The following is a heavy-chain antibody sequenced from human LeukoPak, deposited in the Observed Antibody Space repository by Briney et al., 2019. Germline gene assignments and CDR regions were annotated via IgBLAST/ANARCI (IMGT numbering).Heavy chain of an antibody. CDR3: ARDDYGDYAWFDP. CDR2: IYHSGST. V-gene: IGHV4-38-2*02. D-gene: IGHD4-17*01. Sequence: TSETLSLTCTVSGYSISSGYYWGWIRQPPGKGLEWIGSIYHSGSTYYNPSLKSRVTISVDTSKNQFSLKLSSVTAADTAVYYCARDDYGDYAWFDPWGQGTLVTVSS. J-gene: IGHJ5*02. CDR1: GYSISSGYY.